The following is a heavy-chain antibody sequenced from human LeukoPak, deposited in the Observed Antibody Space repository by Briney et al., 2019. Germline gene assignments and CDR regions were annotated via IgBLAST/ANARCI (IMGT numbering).Heavy chain of an antibody. V-gene: IGHV3-23*01. CDR1: GFTFSSYA. J-gene: IGHJ4*02. D-gene: IGHD6-19*01. CDR3: ARAVAASGIDY. CDR2: ISGSGAYT. Sequence: GGSLRLSCAASGFTFSSYAMTWVRQAPGEGLEWASAISGSGAYTQYADSVKGRFTISRDNSKNALFLQMNSLRAEDTAVYYCARAVAASGIDYWGQGTLVTVSS.